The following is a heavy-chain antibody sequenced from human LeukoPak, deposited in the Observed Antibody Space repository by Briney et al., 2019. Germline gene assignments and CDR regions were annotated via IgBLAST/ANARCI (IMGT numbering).Heavy chain of an antibody. CDR3: ARAGVRGRNYYFDY. J-gene: IGHJ4*02. CDR1: GFTFSSYS. Sequence: PGGSLRLSCAASGFTFSSYSMNWVLQAPGKGLEWVSSISSSSSYIYYADSVKGRFTISRDNAKNSLYLQMNSLRAEDTAVYYCARAGVRGRNYYFDYWGQGTLVTVSS. CDR2: ISSSSSYI. D-gene: IGHD3-10*01. V-gene: IGHV3-21*01.